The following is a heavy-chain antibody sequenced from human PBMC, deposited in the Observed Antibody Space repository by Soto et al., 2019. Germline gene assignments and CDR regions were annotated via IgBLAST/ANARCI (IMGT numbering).Heavy chain of an antibody. CDR2: IYWDNDK. V-gene: IGHV2-5*02. Sequence: QITLKESGPTLVKPTQTLTLTCTFSGFSVSTSGVGVAWIRQSPGKALEWLALIYWDNDKRYSPILQSRVTTTSNTSKNQVDLTRTNMAAVDTATYYGAHTEGRRAGMDGWCRGTTVTVSS. CDR3: AHTEGRRAGMDG. J-gene: IGHJ6*02. CDR1: GFSVSTSGVG.